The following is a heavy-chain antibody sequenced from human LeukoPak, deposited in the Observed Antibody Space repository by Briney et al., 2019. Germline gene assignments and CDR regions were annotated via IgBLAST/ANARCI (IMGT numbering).Heavy chain of an antibody. CDR3: ARDQWLVGVDY. CDR2: ISADNSNT. D-gene: IGHD6-19*01. V-gene: IGHV1-18*01. J-gene: IGHJ4*02. Sequence: GISWVRQAPGQGLEWMGWISADNSNTHYAQKLQARVTMTTDTSTSTAYMELRSLRSDDTAVYYCARDQWLVGVDYWGQGTLVTVSS. CDR1: G.